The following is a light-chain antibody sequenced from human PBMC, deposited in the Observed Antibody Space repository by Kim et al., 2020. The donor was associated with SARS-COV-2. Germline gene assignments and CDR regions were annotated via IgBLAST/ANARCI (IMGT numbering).Light chain of an antibody. CDR2: EVS. CDR1: PSLLHADGKTY. Sequence: PASISCKSSPSLLHADGKTYLYWYLQKPGQAPQLLMYEVSKRVSGVPDRFSGSGSGTDFTLQISRVEAEDVGIYYCMQSIHIRLTFGGGTKVDIK. V-gene: IGKV2D-29*01. CDR3: MQSIHIRLT. J-gene: IGKJ4*01.